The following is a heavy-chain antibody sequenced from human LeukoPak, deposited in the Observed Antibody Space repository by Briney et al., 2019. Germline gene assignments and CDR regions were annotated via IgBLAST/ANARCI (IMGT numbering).Heavy chain of an antibody. V-gene: IGHV4-59*01. Sequence: SETLSLTCTVSGGSISSYYWSWIRQPPGKGLEWIGYIYYSGSTNYNPSLKSRVTISVDTSKNQFSLKLSSVTAADTAVYYCARAKKDSSLQLWLLIFDIWGQGTMVTVSS. CDR1: GGSISSYY. D-gene: IGHD5-18*01. CDR3: ARAKKDSSLQLWLLIFDI. J-gene: IGHJ3*02. CDR2: IYYSGST.